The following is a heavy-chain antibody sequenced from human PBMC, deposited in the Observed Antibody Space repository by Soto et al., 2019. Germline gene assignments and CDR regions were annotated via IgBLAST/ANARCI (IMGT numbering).Heavy chain of an antibody. Sequence: SETLSLTCTVSGGSISSGGYYWSWIRQHPGKGLEWIGYIYYSGSTYYNPHLKSRVTISVDTSKNQFSLKLSSVTAAETAVYYCARELKLWFGELQHNWFDPWGQGTLVTVSS. J-gene: IGHJ5*02. V-gene: IGHV4-31*03. CDR3: ARELKLWFGELQHNWFDP. CDR1: GGSISSGGYY. CDR2: IYYSGST. D-gene: IGHD3-10*01.